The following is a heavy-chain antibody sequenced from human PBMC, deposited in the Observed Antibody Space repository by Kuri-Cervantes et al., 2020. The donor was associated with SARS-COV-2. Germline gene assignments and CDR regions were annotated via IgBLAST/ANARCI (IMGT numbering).Heavy chain of an antibody. CDR1: GGSFSGYY. V-gene: IGHV4-34*01. D-gene: IGHD2-2*01. CDR2: IYYSGST. J-gene: IGHJ6*02. Sequence: GSLRFSCAVYGGSFSGYYWSWIRQPPGKGLEWIGSIYYSGSTYYNPSLKSRVTISVDTSKNQFSLKLSSVTAADTAVYYCARLGVAYCSSTSCPRSYYYGMDVWGQGTTVTVSS. CDR3: ARLGVAYCSSTSCPRSYYYGMDV.